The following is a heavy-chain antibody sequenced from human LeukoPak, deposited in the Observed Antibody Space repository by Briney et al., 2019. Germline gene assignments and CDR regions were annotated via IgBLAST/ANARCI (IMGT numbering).Heavy chain of an antibody. CDR3: ARENRYYGSGSYFDY. J-gene: IGHJ4*02. D-gene: IGHD3-10*01. V-gene: IGHV4-59*01. CDR2: IYYSGST. CDR1: GGSISSYY. Sequence: ASETLSLTCTVSGGSISSYYWSWIRQPPGKGLEWIGYIYYSGSTNYNPSLKSRVTISVDTSKNQFSLKLSSVTAADTAVYYCARENRYYGSGSYFDYWGQGTLVTVSS.